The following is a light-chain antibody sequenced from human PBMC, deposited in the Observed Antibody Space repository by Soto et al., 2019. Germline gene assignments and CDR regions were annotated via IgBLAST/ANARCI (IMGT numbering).Light chain of an antibody. J-gene: IGLJ2*01. CDR2: RNN. CDR3: AAWDHSLSGPL. Sequence: QSVLTQPPSASGTPGQRVTISCSGSSSNIGSNEVYWYQQLPGTAPKLLIYRNNQRPSGVPDRFSGSKSGTSASLAISGLRSEDEANYYCAAWDHSLSGPLFGGGTQLTVL. CDR1: SSNIGSNE. V-gene: IGLV1-47*01.